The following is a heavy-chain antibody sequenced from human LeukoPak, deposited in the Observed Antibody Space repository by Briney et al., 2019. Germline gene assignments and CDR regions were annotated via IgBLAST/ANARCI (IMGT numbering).Heavy chain of an antibody. CDR2: INHSGST. Sequence: PSETLSLTCAVYGGTFSGYYWSWIRQPPGKGLEWIGEINHSGSTNYNPSLKSRVTISVDTSKNQFSLKLSSVTAADTAVYYCARGSGGLLWFGPYYFDYWGQGTLVTVSS. D-gene: IGHD3-10*01. J-gene: IGHJ4*02. V-gene: IGHV4-34*01. CDR1: GGTFSGYY. CDR3: ARGSGGLLWFGPYYFDY.